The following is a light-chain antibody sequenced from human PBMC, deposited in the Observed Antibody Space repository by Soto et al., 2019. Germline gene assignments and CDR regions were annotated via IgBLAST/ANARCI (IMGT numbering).Light chain of an antibody. CDR3: QQSFSAPRT. V-gene: IGKV1-39*01. CDR2: SAS. CDR1: ETIIDY. J-gene: IGKJ2*01. Sequence: DIQMSQSPSSLSASVGDSVTITCRASETIIDYLNWYQQQPGEAPKLLIFSASSLHSGVPSRFRGSGSGTHFTLTLSNLQPEDFAPYFCQQSFSAPRTFGQGTKLQAK.